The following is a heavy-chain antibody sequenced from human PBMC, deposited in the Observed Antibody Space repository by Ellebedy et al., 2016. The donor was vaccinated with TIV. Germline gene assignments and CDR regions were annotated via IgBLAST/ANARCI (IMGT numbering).Heavy chain of an antibody. D-gene: IGHD4-17*01. V-gene: IGHV3-7*01. CDR1: GFTFRRYW. CDR2: IYQDGSQK. CDR3: ARRGSYGDYAVQINNWFDS. J-gene: IGHJ5*01. Sequence: GGSLRLSCAVSGFTFRRYWMGWVRQAPGKGLEWVANIYQDGSQKYYVDSVKGRFTISRDNAKNSLYLQMNSLKVEDTAVYYCARRGSYGDYAVQINNWFDSWGQGTLVTVYS.